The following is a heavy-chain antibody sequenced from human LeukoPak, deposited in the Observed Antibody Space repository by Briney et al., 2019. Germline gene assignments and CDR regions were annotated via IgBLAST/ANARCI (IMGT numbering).Heavy chain of an antibody. CDR3: ARVIVGATSSDY. J-gene: IGHJ4*02. Sequence: ASVKVSCKASGYTFTGYYMLWVRQAPGQGLEWMGWINPNSGGTNYAQKFQGRVTMTRDTSISTAYMELSRLRSDDTAVYYCARVIVGATSSDYWGQGTLVTVSS. D-gene: IGHD1-26*01. V-gene: IGHV1-2*02. CDR1: GYTFTGYY. CDR2: INPNSGGT.